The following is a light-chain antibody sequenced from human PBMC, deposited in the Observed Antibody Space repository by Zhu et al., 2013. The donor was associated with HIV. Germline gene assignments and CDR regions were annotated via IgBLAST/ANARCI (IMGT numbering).Light chain of an antibody. Sequence: QSALTQPRSVSGSPGQSVTISCTGTSSDVGGYNYVSWYQQHPGKAPKLMIYDVSKRPSGVPDRFSGSKSGNTASLTISGLQAEDEADYYCCSYADPHTLVFGGGTKVTV. V-gene: IGLV2-11*01. CDR2: DVS. CDR3: CSYADPHTLV. J-gene: IGLJ2*01. CDR1: SSDVGGYNY.